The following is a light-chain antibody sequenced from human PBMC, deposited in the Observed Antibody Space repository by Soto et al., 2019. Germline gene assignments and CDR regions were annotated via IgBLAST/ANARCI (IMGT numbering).Light chain of an antibody. Sequence: EIVMTQSPAPLSVSPGERATLSCRASQSVTSNLAWYQQKPGQAPRLVLYGASTRAPGIPARFSGSGSGTEFTLTISSLQSEDFAVYYCQQYYNWPPWTFGQGTRVDIK. CDR3: QQYYNWPPWT. CDR2: GAS. CDR1: QSVTSN. J-gene: IGKJ1*01. V-gene: IGKV3-15*01.